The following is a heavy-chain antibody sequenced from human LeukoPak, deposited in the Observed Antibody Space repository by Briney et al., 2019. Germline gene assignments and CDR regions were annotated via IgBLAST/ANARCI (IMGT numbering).Heavy chain of an antibody. CDR1: GFTFSSYS. J-gene: IGHJ4*02. Sequence: GGSLRLSCAASGFTFSSYSMNWVRQAPGKGLEWVSSISSSSSYIYYAESVKGRFTISRDNAKNSLYLQMNSLRAEDTAVYYCARISSGYYFFVDFDYWGQGTLVTVSS. V-gene: IGHV3-21*01. D-gene: IGHD3-22*01. CDR3: ARISSGYYFFVDFDY. CDR2: ISSSSSYI.